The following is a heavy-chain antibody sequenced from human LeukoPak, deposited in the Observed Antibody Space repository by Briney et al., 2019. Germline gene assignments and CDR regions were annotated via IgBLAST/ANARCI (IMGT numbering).Heavy chain of an antibody. Sequence: SETLSLTCAVSGGSISSSNWWRWVRQPPGKGLEWIAEIYHSGNTNYNPSLKSRVTISVDKSRNQFSLRLTSVTAADSAVYYCAMGGDSGWYFDDWGQGTLVTVSS. D-gene: IGHD6-19*01. V-gene: IGHV4-4*02. CDR2: IYHSGNT. CDR1: GGSISSSNW. CDR3: AMGGDSGWYFDD. J-gene: IGHJ4*02.